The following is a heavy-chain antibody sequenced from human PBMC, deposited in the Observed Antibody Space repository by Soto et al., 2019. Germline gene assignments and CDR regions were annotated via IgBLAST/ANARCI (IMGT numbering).Heavy chain of an antibody. V-gene: IGHV4-59*01. CDR1: GDSINNYY. J-gene: IGHJ4*02. CDR2: ISYIGST. CDR3: ARGYCSGVICYLYYFDY. Sequence: QVQLQESGPGLVKPSETLSLNCTVSGDSINNYYWNWIRQPPGQGLEWIGYISYIGSTNCNPSLESRVTISGDTSKNQFSLRLSSVTAADPAVYFCARGYCSGVICYLYYFDYWGQGTLVTVSS. D-gene: IGHD2-15*01.